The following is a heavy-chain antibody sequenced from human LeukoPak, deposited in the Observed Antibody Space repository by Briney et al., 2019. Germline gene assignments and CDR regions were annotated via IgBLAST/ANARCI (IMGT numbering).Heavy chain of an antibody. Sequence: SETLSLTCSVSGGSISSYYWSWVRQPPGKGLEWIGNIYYSGSTKYNPSLKSRVTISVDTSKNQFSLKLSSVTAADTAVYYCATKLSTDPHYFDYWGQGILVTVSS. V-gene: IGHV4-59*01. CDR3: ATKLSTDPHYFDY. CDR1: GGSISSYY. D-gene: IGHD5/OR15-5a*01. CDR2: IYYSGST. J-gene: IGHJ4*02.